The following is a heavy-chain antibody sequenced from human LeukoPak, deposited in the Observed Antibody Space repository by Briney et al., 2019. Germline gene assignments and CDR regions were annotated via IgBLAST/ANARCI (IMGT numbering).Heavy chain of an antibody. D-gene: IGHD3-10*01. J-gene: IGHJ4*02. V-gene: IGHV3-23*01. CDR2: ISGSGGST. Sequence: GGSLRLSCAASGFTFSSYEMNWVRQAPGKGLEWVSAISGSGGSTYYADSVKGRFTISRDNSKNTLYLQMNSLRAEDTAVYYCAKGLLWFGEFVDYWGQGTLVTVSS. CDR3: AKGLLWFGEFVDY. CDR1: GFTFSSYE.